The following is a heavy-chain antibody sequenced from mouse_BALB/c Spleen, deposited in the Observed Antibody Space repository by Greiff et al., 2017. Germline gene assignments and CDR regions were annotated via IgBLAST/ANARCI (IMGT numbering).Heavy chain of an antibody. J-gene: IGHJ4*01. CDR3: ARGELRRPSYYAMDY. CDR2: INPYNDGT. CDR1: GYTFTSYV. D-gene: IGHD2-4*01. Sequence: EVQLQQSGPELVKPGASVKMSCKASGYTFTSYVMHWVKQKPGQGLEWIGYINPYNDGTKYNEKFKGKATLTSDKSSSTAYMELSSLTSEDSAVYYCARGELRRPSYYAMDYWGQGTSVTVSS. V-gene: IGHV1-14*01.